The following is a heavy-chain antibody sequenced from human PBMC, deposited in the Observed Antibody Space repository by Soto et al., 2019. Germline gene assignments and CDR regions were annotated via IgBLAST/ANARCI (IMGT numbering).Heavy chain of an antibody. Sequence: SETLSLTGSVSGGSISSYDCNWIRQPAWKGLEWIGHIYTSGYSISNPSLKSRVTLSVDTSKNQFSLNLRSVTAADTAIYYCERCGPGIWFEPCGKGTLVLFSS. CDR3: ERCGPGIWFEP. D-gene: IGHD1-26*01. V-gene: IGHV4-4*07. J-gene: IGHJ5*02. CDR2: IYTSGYS. CDR1: GGSISSYD.